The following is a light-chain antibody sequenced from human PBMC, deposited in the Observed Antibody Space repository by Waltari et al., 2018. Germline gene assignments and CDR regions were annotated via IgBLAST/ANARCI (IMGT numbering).Light chain of an antibody. CDR2: LDS. Sequence: SSVLTQAPSVSVAPGHPATVTCGGANIGGRSVHWYQQRPGRAPVLVVYLDSDRPSGIPDRFSGSKSGNAATLTISGVEAGDEADYYCHVWDGKTVMFGGGTKLTVL. CDR3: HVWDGKTVM. V-gene: IGLV3-21*02. J-gene: IGLJ3*02. CDR1: NIGGRS.